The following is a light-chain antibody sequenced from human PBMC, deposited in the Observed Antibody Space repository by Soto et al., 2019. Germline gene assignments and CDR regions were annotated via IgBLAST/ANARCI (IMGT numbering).Light chain of an antibody. Sequence: EILLTQSPPTLSVSPGERATLSCGASQSVSNNLAWYQQKPGLAPRLLIYGASTRATGIPLRFSGSGSGTDFTLTITSXQSEDFAVYYCQQFNNWPYTFGQGTKVDIK. J-gene: IGKJ2*01. V-gene: IGKV3-15*01. CDR1: QSVSNN. CDR3: QQFNNWPYT. CDR2: GAS.